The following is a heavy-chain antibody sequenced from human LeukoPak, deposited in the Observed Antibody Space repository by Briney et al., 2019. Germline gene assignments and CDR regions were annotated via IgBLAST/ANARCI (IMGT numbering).Heavy chain of an antibody. CDR3: AKPNSIISTGLYYFDY. CDR1: GFTLSNYW. D-gene: IGHD6-19*01. CDR2: INNDGNLKTDGRDT. V-gene: IGHV3-30*02. J-gene: IGHJ4*02. Sequence: GGSLRLSCAASGFTLSNYWMIHWVRQVPGKGLQWVSRINNDGNLKTDGRDTGYADSVKGRFTISRDNSKNTLYLQMNSLRAEDTAVYYCAKPNSIISTGLYYFDYWGQGTLVTVSS.